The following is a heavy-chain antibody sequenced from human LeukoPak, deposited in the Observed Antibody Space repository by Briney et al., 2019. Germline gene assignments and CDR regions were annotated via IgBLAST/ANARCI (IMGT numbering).Heavy chain of an antibody. V-gene: IGHV1-8*03. D-gene: IGHD3-3*01. Sequence: ASVKVSCKASGYTFTSYDINWVRQATGQGLEWMGWMNPNSGNTGYAQKFQGRVTITRNTSISTAYMELSSQRSEDTAVYYCARGSYYDFWSGYQNNWFDPWGQGTLVTVSS. J-gene: IGHJ5*02. CDR3: ARGSYYDFWSGYQNNWFDP. CDR1: GYTFTSYD. CDR2: MNPNSGNT.